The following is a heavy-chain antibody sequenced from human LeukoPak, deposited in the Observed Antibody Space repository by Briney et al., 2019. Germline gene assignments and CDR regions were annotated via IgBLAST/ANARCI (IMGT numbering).Heavy chain of an antibody. D-gene: IGHD1-26*01. CDR2: IPHDGSRK. J-gene: IGHJ6*02. V-gene: IGHV3-30*18. CDR1: GFTFSSYG. Sequence: GWSLRLYCAASGFTFSSYGMNWFRQAPVNGLDWVAVIPHDGSRKQYADSVKGRFTISRDNSKNTLYLQMNSLRAEDTAVYYCAKGAVGATTNFYYTMDVWGQGTTVTVSS. CDR3: AKGAVGATTNFYYTMDV.